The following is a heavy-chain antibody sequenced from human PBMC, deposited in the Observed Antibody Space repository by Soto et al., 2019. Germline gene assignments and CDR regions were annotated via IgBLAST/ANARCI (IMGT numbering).Heavy chain of an antibody. Sequence: QVQLQESGPGLVKPSETLSLTCTVSGGSISSYYWSWIRQPPAKGLEWIGYIYYSGSTNYDPSLKSRVTISVDTSKNQFSLKLSSVTAADTAVYYCARGTSSISWSLSYWGQGTLVTVSS. CDR2: IYYSGST. V-gene: IGHV4-59*01. D-gene: IGHD2-2*01. CDR3: ARGTSSISWSLSY. CDR1: GGSISSYY. J-gene: IGHJ4*02.